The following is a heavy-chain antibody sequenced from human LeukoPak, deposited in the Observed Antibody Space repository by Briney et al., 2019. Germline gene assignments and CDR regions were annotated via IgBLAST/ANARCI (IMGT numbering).Heavy chain of an antibody. V-gene: IGHV3-7*03. D-gene: IGHD3-3*01. CDR3: ARMSDFWSGYRSGYYFDY. CDR2: IKRDGSVK. Sequence: PGGSLRLSCVGSGFTFGTYWMTWVRQAPGKGLEWVANIKRDGSVKHYVDSVKGRVTISRDNAKSSLFLQMNSLRAEDTAVYYCARMSDFWSGYRSGYYFDYWGQGTLVTVSS. CDR1: GFTFGTYW. J-gene: IGHJ4*02.